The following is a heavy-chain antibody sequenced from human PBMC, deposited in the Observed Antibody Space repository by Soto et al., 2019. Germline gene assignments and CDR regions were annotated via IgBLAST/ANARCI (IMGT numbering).Heavy chain of an antibody. D-gene: IGHD6-19*01. CDR2: IFSNDEK. Sequence: HVTLKASGPVLVKPTEPLTLTCTVSGFSLSNGKVGVSWIRQPPGKALEWLAHIFSNDEKSYRTSLKSRLTISEDTSKSQVVLTMTNVDPVDTATYYCARILFGRSVAGGYFYMVVWGKGTTVTVCS. CDR1: GFSLSNGKVG. V-gene: IGHV2-26*01. J-gene: IGHJ6*03. CDR3: ARILFGRSVAGGYFYMVV.